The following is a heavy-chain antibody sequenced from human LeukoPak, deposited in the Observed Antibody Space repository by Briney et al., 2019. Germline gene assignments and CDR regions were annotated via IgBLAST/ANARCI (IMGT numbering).Heavy chain of an antibody. D-gene: IGHD6-13*01. CDR1: GFTFSSYG. J-gene: IGHJ4*02. Sequence: GRSLRHSCAASGFTFSSYGMHWVRQAPGKGLEWVAVIWYDGSNKYYADSVKGRFTISRDNSKNTLYLQMNSLRAEDTAVYYCARDDSSSWTLDYFDYWGQGTLVTVSS. CDR2: IWYDGSNK. CDR3: ARDDSSSWTLDYFDY. V-gene: IGHV3-33*01.